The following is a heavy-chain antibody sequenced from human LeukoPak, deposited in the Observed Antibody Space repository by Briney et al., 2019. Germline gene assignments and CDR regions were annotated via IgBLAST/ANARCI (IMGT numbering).Heavy chain of an antibody. J-gene: IGHJ4*02. CDR1: GFTFSSYG. V-gene: IGHV3-30*18. CDR2: ISYDGSNK. D-gene: IGHD5-18*01. Sequence: GRSLRLSCAASGFTFSSYGMHWVRLAPGKGLEWVAVISYDGSNKYYADSVKGRFTISRDNSKNTLYLQMNSLRAEDTAVYYCAKDGGTDWYSYGRLDYWGQGTLVTVSS. CDR3: AKDGGTDWYSYGRLDY.